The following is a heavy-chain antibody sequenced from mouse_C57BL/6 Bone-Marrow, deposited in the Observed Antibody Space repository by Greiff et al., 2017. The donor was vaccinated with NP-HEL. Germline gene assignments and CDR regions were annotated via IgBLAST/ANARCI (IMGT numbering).Heavy chain of an antibody. D-gene: IGHD1-1*01. V-gene: IGHV3-6*01. CDR3: AQRGSITTVVATDAMDY. CDR1: GYSITSGYY. CDR2: ISYDGSN. Sequence: EVQLQQSGPGLVKPSQSLSLTCSVTGYSITSGYYWNWIRQFPGNKLEWMGYISYDGSNNYKPSLKNRISITRDTSKNQFFLKLNSVTTEDTATYYCAQRGSITTVVATDAMDYWGQGTSVTVSS. J-gene: IGHJ4*01.